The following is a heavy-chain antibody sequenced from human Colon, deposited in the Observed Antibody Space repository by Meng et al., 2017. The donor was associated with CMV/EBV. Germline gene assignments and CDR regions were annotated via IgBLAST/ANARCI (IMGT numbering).Heavy chain of an antibody. J-gene: IGHJ1*01. V-gene: IGHV1-18*01. D-gene: IGHD1-26*01. Sequence: QGQLVQSGAEVKKPGASVKVSCKASGYTFTNYGISWVRQAPGQGLEWMGWISAYTGDTYYAQKFQGRVTMTTDTSTSTAYMELRSLRSDDTAVYYCVRESQSGSYIYPQHWGQGTLVTVSS. CDR3: VRESQSGSYIYPQH. CDR2: ISAYTGDT. CDR1: GYTFTNYG.